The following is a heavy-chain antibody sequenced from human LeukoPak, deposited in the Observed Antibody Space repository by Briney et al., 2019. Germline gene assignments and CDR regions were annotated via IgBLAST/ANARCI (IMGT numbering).Heavy chain of an antibody. J-gene: IGHJ4*02. V-gene: IGHV3-33*01. CDR2: IWYDGSDK. CDR1: GFIFSSNG. CDR3: ARLWGAAMLDY. D-gene: IGHD5-18*01. Sequence: PGGSLRLSCAASGFIFSSNGMYWVRQAPGEGLEWVALIWYDGSDKYYTDSVKGRFTISRDNSKNTLFLQMNSLRAEDTAVYYCARLWGAAMLDYWGQGTLVTVSS.